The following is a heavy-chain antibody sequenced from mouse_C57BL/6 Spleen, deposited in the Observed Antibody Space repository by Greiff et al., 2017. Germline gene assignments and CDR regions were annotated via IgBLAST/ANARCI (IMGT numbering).Heavy chain of an antibody. CDR1: GYSFTGYY. J-gene: IGHJ1*03. CDR2: INPSTGGT. CDR3: ARVVDYGSSYGYFDV. D-gene: IGHD1-1*01. Sequence: EVQVVESGPELVKPGASVKISCKASGYSFTGYYMHWVKQSSEKSLEWIGEINPSTGGTSYNQKFKGKATLTVDKSSSTAYMQLKSLASEDSAVYYCARVVDYGSSYGYFDVWGTGTTVTVAS. V-gene: IGHV1-43*01.